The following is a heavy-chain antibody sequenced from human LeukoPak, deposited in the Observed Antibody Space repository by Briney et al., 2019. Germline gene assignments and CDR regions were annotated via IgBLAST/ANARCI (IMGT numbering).Heavy chain of an antibody. Sequence: GGSLRLSCAASGFTFSDYWMTWVRQAPGMGLEWVANIKEDGTTKHYVDSVKGRFTISRDNAKRSLYLQMNSLRAEDTALYYCARGPSTVVTTRWGQGTLVAVSS. D-gene: IGHD2-21*02. V-gene: IGHV3-7*01. J-gene: IGHJ4*02. CDR3: ARGPSTVVTTR. CDR1: GFTFSDYW. CDR2: IKEDGTTK.